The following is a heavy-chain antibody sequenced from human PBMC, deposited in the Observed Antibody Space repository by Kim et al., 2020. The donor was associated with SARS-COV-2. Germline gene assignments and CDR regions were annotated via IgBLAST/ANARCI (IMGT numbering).Heavy chain of an antibody. CDR3: ARDQGVVTASPFDP. CDR2: IYYSGST. CDR1: GGSISSRSYY. J-gene: IGHJ5*02. Sequence: SETLSLTCTVSGGSISSRSYYWGWIRQPPGKGLEWIGSIYYSGSTYYNPSLKSRVTISVDTSKNQFSLKLSSVTAADTAVYYCARDQGVVTASPFDPWGQGTLVTVSS. D-gene: IGHD2-21*02. V-gene: IGHV4-39*07.